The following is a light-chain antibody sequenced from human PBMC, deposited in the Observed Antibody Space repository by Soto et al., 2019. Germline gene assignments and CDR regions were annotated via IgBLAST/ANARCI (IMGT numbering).Light chain of an antibody. CDR3: QQYDNLPLT. J-gene: IGKJ4*01. V-gene: IGKV1-33*01. Sequence: DIQMTQSPSSLSASVGDRVTITCQARQDISNYLNWYQQKPGKAPKLLIYDASNVETAVASRFSGSGSGTDFTFTSSSLQPEEIATYYCQQYDNLPLTFGGGTKVEIK. CDR2: DAS. CDR1: QDISNY.